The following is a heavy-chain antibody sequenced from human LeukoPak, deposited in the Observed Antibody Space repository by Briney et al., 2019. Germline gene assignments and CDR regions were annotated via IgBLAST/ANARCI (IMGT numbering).Heavy chain of an antibody. D-gene: IGHD1-7*01. Sequence: GSSGKVSCKASGGTVSSYAISWVRQAPGQGREWMGRIIPILGIANYAQNFQGRVTITADKSTSTAYMELSSLRSEDTAVYYCARDTPYNWNYAIDYWGQGTLVTVSS. V-gene: IGHV1-69*04. J-gene: IGHJ4*02. CDR3: ARDTPYNWNYAIDY. CDR2: IIPILGIA. CDR1: GGTVSSYA.